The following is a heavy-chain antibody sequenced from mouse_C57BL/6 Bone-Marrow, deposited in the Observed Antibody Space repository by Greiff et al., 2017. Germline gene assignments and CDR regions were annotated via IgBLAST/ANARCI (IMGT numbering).Heavy chain of an antibody. V-gene: IGHV1-50*01. CDR2: IDPSDSYT. Sequence: VQLQQSGAELVKPGASVKLSCKASGYTFTSYWMQWVKQRPGQGLEWIGEIDPSDSYTNYNQKFKGKATLTVATSSSTAYMQLSSLTSEDSAVYYCARWGTTVVADWYFDVWGTGTTVTVSS. CDR1: GYTFTSYW. J-gene: IGHJ1*03. D-gene: IGHD1-1*01. CDR3: ARWGTTVVADWYFDV.